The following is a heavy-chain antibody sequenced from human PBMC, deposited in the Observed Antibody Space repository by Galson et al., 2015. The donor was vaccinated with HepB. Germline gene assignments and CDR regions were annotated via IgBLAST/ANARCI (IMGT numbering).Heavy chain of an antibody. V-gene: IGHV3-30*04. J-gene: IGHJ4*02. D-gene: IGHD3-10*01. Sequence: SLRLSCAASGFTFSRHAFHWVRQAPGKGLQWLSLISSDINTKNYADSVKGRFSVSRDNSRDTVYLKMNGLRPEDTAVYFCASDLDGSGSFYNMLAYWSQGIMVTVSS. CDR1: GFTFSRHA. CDR2: ISSDINTK. CDR3: ASDLDGSGSFYNMLAY.